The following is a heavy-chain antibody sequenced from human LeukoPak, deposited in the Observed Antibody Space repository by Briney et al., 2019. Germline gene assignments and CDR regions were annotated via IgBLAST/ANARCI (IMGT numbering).Heavy chain of an antibody. CDR3: VKTDGGNFYFDY. Sequence: GGSLRLSCSASGFTFSGYAMHWVRQAPGKGLEYVSAISSNGGNTYYADSVKGRFSISRDNSKNTLYLQMSSLRAEDTAVYYCVKTDGGNFYFDYWGQGTLVTVSS. D-gene: IGHD4-23*01. CDR2: ISSNGGNT. V-gene: IGHV3-64D*09. J-gene: IGHJ4*02. CDR1: GFTFSGYA.